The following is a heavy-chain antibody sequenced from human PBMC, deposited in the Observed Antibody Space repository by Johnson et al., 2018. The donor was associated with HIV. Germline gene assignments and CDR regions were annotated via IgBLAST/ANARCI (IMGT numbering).Heavy chain of an antibody. CDR1: GFTFSSYA. J-gene: IGHJ3*02. CDR2: ISSNGGST. D-gene: IGHD1-26*01. CDR3: ARDGNGLGGIVGARGAFDI. Sequence: VQLVESGGGLVQPGGSLRLSCAASGFTFSSYAIHWVRQAPGKGLEYVSAISSNGGSTYYANSVKGRFTISRDNSKNTRYLQMGSLRAEDMAVYYCARDGNGLGGIVGARGAFDIWGQGTMVTVSS. V-gene: IGHV3-64*01.